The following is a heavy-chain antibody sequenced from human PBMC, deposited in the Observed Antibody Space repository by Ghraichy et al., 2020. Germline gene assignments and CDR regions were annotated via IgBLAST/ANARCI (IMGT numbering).Heavy chain of an antibody. V-gene: IGHV3-15*07. J-gene: IGHJ6*02. D-gene: IGHD2-2*01. CDR3: ATHGRDCSATNCNFYHFPLDI. CDR2: IKTKIDGGTT. CDR1: GFSFSNAW. Sequence: GGSPRLSCAASGFSFSNAWMNWVRQAPGKGLEWVGRIKTKIDGGTTDYAAPVKGRFTISRDDSKNTLFLQMDSLKTEDTGVYYCATHGRDCSATNCNFYHFPLDIWGQGTTVTVSS.